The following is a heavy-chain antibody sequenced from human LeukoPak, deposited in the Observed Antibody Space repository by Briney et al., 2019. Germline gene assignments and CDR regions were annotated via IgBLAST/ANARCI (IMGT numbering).Heavy chain of an antibody. CDR2: DYCGGKT. CDR3: ARDHFGSLDS. Sequence: SETLSLTCNASGFSATTDSYCWGWIRQPPGMGLEWIGYDYCGGKTNYDPSLKRRVTISVDPSKNQFSLTLTSVTGADTAVYFCARDHFGSLDSWGQGILVTVSS. J-gene: IGHJ4*02. V-gene: IGHV4-61*01. CDR1: GFSATTDSYC. D-gene: IGHD3-10*01.